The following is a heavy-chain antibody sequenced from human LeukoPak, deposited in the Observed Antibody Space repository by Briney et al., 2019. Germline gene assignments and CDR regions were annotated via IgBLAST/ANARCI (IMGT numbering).Heavy chain of an antibody. CDR2: IKSRGGST. Sequence: ASVKASCKASGYTFNTDYFHWVRQAPGQGLEWMGIIKSRGGSTTYAQKFQGRVTMTTDTSTSTVYMDLSSLTYEDTAVYYCARDRESSGFFSYYYGMDVWGQGTTVTVSS. J-gene: IGHJ6*02. V-gene: IGHV1-46*02. CDR3: ARDRESSGFFSYYYGMDV. CDR1: GYTFNTDY. D-gene: IGHD6-19*01.